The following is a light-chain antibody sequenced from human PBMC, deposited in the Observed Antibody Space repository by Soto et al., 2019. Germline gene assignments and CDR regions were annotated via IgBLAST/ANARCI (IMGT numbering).Light chain of an antibody. J-gene: IGKJ4*01. CDR2: DAT. V-gene: IGKV1-33*01. Sequence: DIQMTQSPSSLSASVGDRVTITCQASQDIRKFLNWYQQKPGKAPKLLIYDATNLETGAPSRFSGSGSGKDFTFTISSLQPEDIATYYCQQYDNLPLTFGGGTKVEIK. CDR1: QDIRKF. CDR3: QQYDNLPLT.